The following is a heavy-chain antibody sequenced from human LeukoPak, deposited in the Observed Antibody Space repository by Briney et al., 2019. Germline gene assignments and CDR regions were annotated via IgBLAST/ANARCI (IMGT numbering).Heavy chain of an antibody. CDR1: GFIFSSYA. J-gene: IGHJ4*02. CDR2: ISHKGENT. Sequence: GGSLRLYCAASGFIFSSYAMTWVRQAPGKGLEWVSSISHKGENTYYADSVKGRFTISRDNSKNTLYLQMNSLRAEDTAVYYCAREDLGYWGQGTLVTVSS. V-gene: IGHV3-23*01. CDR3: AREDLGY.